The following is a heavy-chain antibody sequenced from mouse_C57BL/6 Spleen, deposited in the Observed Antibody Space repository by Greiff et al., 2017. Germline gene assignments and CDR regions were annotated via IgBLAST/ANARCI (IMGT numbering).Heavy chain of an antibody. CDR1: GYSFTDYN. J-gene: IGHJ2*01. CDR2: INPNYGTT. CDR3: AREIYYAYEDYFDY. V-gene: IGHV1-39*01. Sequence: QLQQSGPELVKPGASVKISCKASGYSFTDYNMNWVKQSNGKGLEWIGVINPNYGTTSYNQKFKGKATLTVDQSSSTAYMQLNSLTSEDSAVYYCAREIYYAYEDYFDYWGQGTTLTVSS. D-gene: IGHD2-2*01.